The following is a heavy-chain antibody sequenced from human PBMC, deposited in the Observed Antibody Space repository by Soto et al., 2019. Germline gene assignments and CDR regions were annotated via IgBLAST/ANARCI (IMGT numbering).Heavy chain of an antibody. V-gene: IGHV1-3*01. CDR3: EMGSSSWTGDNWFDH. CDR2: INAGNGNT. D-gene: IGHD6-13*01. J-gene: IGHJ5*02. CDR1: GYTFTSYA. Sequence: QVQLVQSGAEVKKPGASVKVSCKASGYTFTSYAMHWVRQAPGQRLEWMGWINAGNGNTKYSQKFQGRVTITRDTSASTAYMEMRSLRSEDTAVYYCEMGSSSWTGDNWFDHWGQGTLVTVSS.